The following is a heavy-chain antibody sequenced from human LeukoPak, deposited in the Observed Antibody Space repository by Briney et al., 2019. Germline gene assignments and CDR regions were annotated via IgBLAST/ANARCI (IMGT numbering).Heavy chain of an antibody. Sequence: PGGSLRLSCAASGFTFSSYGMHWVRQAPGKGLEWVAFIRYDGSNQYYADSVKGRFTISRDSSKNTLYLQMNSLRGDDTAVYYCAKEMGYNTGWTRFDYWGQGTLVTVSS. D-gene: IGHD6-19*01. CDR3: AKEMGYNTGWTRFDY. J-gene: IGHJ4*02. CDR1: GFTFSSYG. V-gene: IGHV3-30*02. CDR2: IRYDGSNQ.